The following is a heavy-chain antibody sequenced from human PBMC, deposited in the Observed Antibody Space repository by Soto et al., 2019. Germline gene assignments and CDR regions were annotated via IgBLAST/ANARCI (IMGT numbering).Heavy chain of an antibody. V-gene: IGHV3-7*01. CDR3: ARHQYYYGSGSVFDAFDI. D-gene: IGHD3-10*01. CDR2: IKQDGSEK. Sequence: PGGSLRLSCAASGFTFSSYWMSWVRPAPGKGLEWVANIKQDGSEKYYVDSVKGRFTISRDNAKNSLYLQMNSLRAEDTAVYYCARHQYYYGSGSVFDAFDIWGQGTMVTVSS. J-gene: IGHJ3*02. CDR1: GFTFSSYW.